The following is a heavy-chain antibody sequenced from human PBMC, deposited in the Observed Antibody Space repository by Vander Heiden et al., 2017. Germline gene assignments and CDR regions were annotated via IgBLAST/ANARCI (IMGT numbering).Heavy chain of an antibody. CDR1: GYSFTSYG. Sequence: QVQLVQSGAEVKKPGASMKVSCKASGYSFTSYGFTWVRQAPGQGLEGMGWISAYNGNTNYAQKLQGRVTMTTDTSTTTAYLELRSLRIDDTVVYYCARDFEYSYGYGYWGQGALVTVSS. CDR2: ISAYNGNT. V-gene: IGHV1-18*04. CDR3: ARDFEYSYGYGY. J-gene: IGHJ4*02. D-gene: IGHD5-18*01.